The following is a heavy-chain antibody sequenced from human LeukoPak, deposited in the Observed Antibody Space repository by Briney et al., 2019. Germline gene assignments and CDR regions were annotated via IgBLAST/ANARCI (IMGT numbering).Heavy chain of an antibody. Sequence: PSETLSLTCTVSGGSISSYYWSWIRQPPGKGLEWIGYIYYSGSTNYNPSLKSRVTISVDTSKNQFSLKLSSVTAADTAVYYCARVSVAAGHDYWGQGTLVTVSS. J-gene: IGHJ4*02. D-gene: IGHD6-6*01. CDR3: ARVSVAAGHDY. CDR1: GGSISSYY. V-gene: IGHV4-59*08. CDR2: IYYSGST.